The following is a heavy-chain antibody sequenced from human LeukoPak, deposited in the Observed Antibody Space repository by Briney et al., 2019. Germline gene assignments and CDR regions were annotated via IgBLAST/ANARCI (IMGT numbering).Heavy chain of an antibody. CDR2: IYHSGST. D-gene: IGHD3-16*01. V-gene: IGHV4-38-2*02. Sequence: KASETLSLTCTVSGYSISSGYYWGWIRQPPGKGLEWIGSIYHSGSTYYNPSLKIRVTISVDTSKNQFSLKLSSVTAADTAVYYCARSGLGMNWFDPWGQGTLVTVSS. CDR1: GYSISSGYY. CDR3: ARSGLGMNWFDP. J-gene: IGHJ5*02.